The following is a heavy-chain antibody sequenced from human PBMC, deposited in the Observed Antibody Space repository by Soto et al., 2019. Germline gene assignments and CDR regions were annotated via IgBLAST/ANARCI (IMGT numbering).Heavy chain of an antibody. Sequence: GGSLRLSCATSGFPFINAWMNWVRQAPGRGLEWVARIKSKIDGGTIHYAAPVRGRFTISRDGSKTTLYLQMNNLQSEDTGVYFCTSDRDPAPPDWGQGTLVTVSS. CDR3: TSDRDPAPPD. CDR2: IKSKIDGGTI. V-gene: IGHV3-15*07. D-gene: IGHD2-2*01. J-gene: IGHJ4*02. CDR1: GFPFINAW.